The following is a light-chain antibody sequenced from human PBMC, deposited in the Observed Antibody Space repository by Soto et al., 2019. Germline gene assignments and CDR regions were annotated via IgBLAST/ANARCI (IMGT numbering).Light chain of an antibody. CDR3: AAWDGSRWV. J-gene: IGLJ2*01. CDR1: ASNIGGKS. CDR2: ADY. V-gene: IGLV1-44*01. Sequence: QSVLAQPPPASGTPGQRVTISCSGSASNIGGKSISWFQQPPGTAPKLLIHADYQRPSGVPGRFSGSKSGTSASLTIAGLQSEDEADYYCAAWDGSRWVFGGGTQLTVL.